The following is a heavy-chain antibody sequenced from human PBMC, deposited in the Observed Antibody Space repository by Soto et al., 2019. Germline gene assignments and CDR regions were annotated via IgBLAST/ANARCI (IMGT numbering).Heavy chain of an antibody. Sequence: QVQLVQSGAEVKKPGASVKVSCKASGYTFTSYYMHWVRQAPGQRLEWMGIINPSGGSTSYAQKFQGRVTMTRDTSTSTVYMELSSLRSEDTAVYYCASLSIAGPGGYYYYGMDVWGQGTTVTVSS. J-gene: IGHJ6*02. CDR3: ASLSIAGPGGYYYYGMDV. D-gene: IGHD1-26*01. CDR2: INPSGGST. CDR1: GYTFTSYY. V-gene: IGHV1-46*03.